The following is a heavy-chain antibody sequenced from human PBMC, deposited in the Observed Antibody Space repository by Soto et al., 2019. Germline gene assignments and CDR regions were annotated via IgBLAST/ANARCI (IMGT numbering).Heavy chain of an antibody. Sequence: SGPTLVNPTQTLTLTCTFSGFSLTTRPVGVGWIRQSPGKALEWLAFAYWDDDNRYSPSLRSRLTVTKDTSKNQVVLTMTNMDPVDTATYYCAHSADLVLIANWFDPWGHGSLVTVSS. D-gene: IGHD2-8*01. V-gene: IGHV2-5*02. CDR3: AHSADLVLIANWFDP. CDR2: AYWDDDN. CDR1: GFSLTTRPVG. J-gene: IGHJ5*02.